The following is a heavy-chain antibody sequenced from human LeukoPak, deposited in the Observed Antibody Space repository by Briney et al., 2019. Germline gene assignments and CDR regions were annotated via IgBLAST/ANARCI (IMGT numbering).Heavy chain of an antibody. CDR3: ARGYTRVLIDY. CDR1: GGSFSGYY. Sequence: SETLSLTCAVYGGSFSGYYWSWIRQPPGKGLEWVGEINHSGSTNYNPSLKSRVTISVDTSKNQLSLKLSSVTAADTAVYYCARGYTRVLIDYWGQGTLVTVSS. J-gene: IGHJ4*02. V-gene: IGHV4-34*01. CDR2: INHSGST. D-gene: IGHD2-2*02.